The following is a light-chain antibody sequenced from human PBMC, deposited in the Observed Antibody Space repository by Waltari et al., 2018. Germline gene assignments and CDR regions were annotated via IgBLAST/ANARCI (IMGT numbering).Light chain of an antibody. J-gene: IGLJ2*01. CDR3: QSADSSISYVV. CDR1: ALPRQY. V-gene: IGLV3-25*03. CDR2: QDS. Sequence: SYELTQPPSVSVSPGQTARITCSGDALPRQYTYWYQQKPGQAPVLVISQDSERPSGIPERFSGSSSGTIVTLTISGVQAEDEADYYCQSADSSISYVVFGGGTKLTVL.